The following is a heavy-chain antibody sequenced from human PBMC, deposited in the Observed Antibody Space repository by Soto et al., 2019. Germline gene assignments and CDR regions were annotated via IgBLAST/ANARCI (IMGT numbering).Heavy chain of an antibody. Sequence: QVQLQESGPGLVKPSDTLSLSCVVSGYSITTNNWWGWVRQTPGKGLEWIVYTSHRGSTLYNPALSSRDAVSVDTSTNQFFLHLRSVTAVDTAVYYCARVVYGDYMKYFDSGGQGTLVTVSS. J-gene: IGHJ4*02. V-gene: IGHV4-28*03. CDR1: GYSITTNNW. D-gene: IGHD4-17*01. CDR2: TSHRGST. CDR3: ARVVYGDYMKYFDS.